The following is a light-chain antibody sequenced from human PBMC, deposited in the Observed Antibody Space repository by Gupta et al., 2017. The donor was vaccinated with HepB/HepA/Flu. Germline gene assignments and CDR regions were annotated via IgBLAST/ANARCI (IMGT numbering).Light chain of an antibody. J-gene: IGLJ3*02. CDR2: EHN. CDR1: SSNIGGNF. CDR3: GTWDSSMSVWV. V-gene: IGLV1-51*02. Sequence: QPVLTQPPSVPAAPAQTVTIASAGSSSNIGGNFVSWYQQFPATVPKLLIYEHNKRPSGIPDRFSGSKSGSSATLGITGLQTGDEADYYCGTWDSSMSVWVFGGGTKLTVL.